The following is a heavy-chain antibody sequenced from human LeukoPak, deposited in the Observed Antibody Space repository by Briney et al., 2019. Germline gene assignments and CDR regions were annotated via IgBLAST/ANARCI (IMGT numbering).Heavy chain of an antibody. V-gene: IGHV3-53*01. Sequence: GGSLRLSCAASGFTVSANHMSWVRQAPGRGLDRVSTIYSGGSIYYADSVKGRFTISRDNSKNTLYLQMNSLRVEDTAVYYCARASRVTTRLDAFDIWGQGTMVTVSS. CDR1: GFTVSANH. J-gene: IGHJ3*02. CDR2: IYSGGSI. CDR3: ARASRVTTRLDAFDI. D-gene: IGHD2-21*02.